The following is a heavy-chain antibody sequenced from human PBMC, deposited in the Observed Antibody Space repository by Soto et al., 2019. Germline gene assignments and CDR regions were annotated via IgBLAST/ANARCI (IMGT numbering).Heavy chain of an antibody. J-gene: IGHJ5*02. CDR3: ASVTRIQLWANWFDP. CDR1: GYTFTSYG. V-gene: IGHV1-18*01. Sequence: QVQLVQSGAEVKKPGASVKVSCKASGYTFTSYGISWVRQAPGQGLEWMGWISAYNGNTNYAQKLQGRVTMTTDTSTSTAYMELRSLRSDDTAVYYCASVTRIQLWANWFDPWGQGTLVTVSS. D-gene: IGHD5-18*01. CDR2: ISAYNGNT.